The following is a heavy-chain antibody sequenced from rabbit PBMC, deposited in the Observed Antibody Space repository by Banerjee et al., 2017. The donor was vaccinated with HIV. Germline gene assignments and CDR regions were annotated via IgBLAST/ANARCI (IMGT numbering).Heavy chain of an antibody. D-gene: IGHD7-1*01. CDR3: ARDYAGYIGYGYYFNL. V-gene: IGHV1S43*01. J-gene: IGHJ4*01. Sequence: QEQLEESGGGLVKPEGSLTLTCKASGIDFSSYYYMCWVRQAPGKGLEWIGCIYTSSGITWYASWVNGRFTISRSTSLSTVDLKMTSLTAADTATYFCARDYAGYIGYGYYFNLWGPGTLVTVS. CDR2: IYTSSGIT. CDR1: GIDFSSYYY.